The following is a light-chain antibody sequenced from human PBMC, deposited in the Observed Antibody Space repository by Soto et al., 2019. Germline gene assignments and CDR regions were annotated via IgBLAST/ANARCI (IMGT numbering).Light chain of an antibody. CDR1: QGTSSY. Sequence: DTQLTQSPSFLSASVGDRVTITCRASQGTSSYLAWYQQKPGKAPKLLIYAASTLQSGVPSRFSGSGSGTEFTLTISTLQPDDFATYYCQQLTSNPPATFGGGTKVDIK. J-gene: IGKJ4*01. V-gene: IGKV1-9*01. CDR2: AAS. CDR3: QQLTSNPPAT.